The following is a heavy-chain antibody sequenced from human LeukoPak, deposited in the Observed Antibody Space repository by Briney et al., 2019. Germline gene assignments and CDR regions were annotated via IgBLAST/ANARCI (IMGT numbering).Heavy chain of an antibody. V-gene: IGHV3-33*01. D-gene: IGHD1-1*01. CDR3: ARRGGTRQYYFDY. J-gene: IGHJ4*02. CDR1: GFIFSDYG. CDR2: TRFDGSIK. Sequence: PGRSLRLSCAVSGFIFSDYGFHWVRQAPGKGLEWVAVTRFDGSIKQYADSVKGRFTISRDDSKNTLYLQMNSLKSEDTAVYYCARRGGTRQYYFDYWGRGTLVTVSS.